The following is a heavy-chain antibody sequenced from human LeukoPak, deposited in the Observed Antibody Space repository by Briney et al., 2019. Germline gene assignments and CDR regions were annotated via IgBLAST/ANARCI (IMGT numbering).Heavy chain of an antibody. Sequence: ASVKVSCKASGYTFSDYYIHWVRQAPGQGLEWMGWINPNSGGTDYAQKFQGRVTMTRDTSISTAYMELSRLRSDDTAVYYCARVKYSSSPLDAFDIWGQGTMVTVSS. D-gene: IGHD6-6*01. CDR1: GYTFSDYY. J-gene: IGHJ3*02. V-gene: IGHV1-2*02. CDR2: INPNSGGT. CDR3: ARVKYSSSPLDAFDI.